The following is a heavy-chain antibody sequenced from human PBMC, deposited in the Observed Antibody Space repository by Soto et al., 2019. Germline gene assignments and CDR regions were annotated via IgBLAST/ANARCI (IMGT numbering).Heavy chain of an antibody. V-gene: IGHV4-39*01. Sequence: PSETLSLTCTVSGGSISSNTYYWGWIRQPPGKGLEWIGSIYYSESTYYNPSLKSRLTISVDTSKNQFSLKLTSVTAADTAVYYCAREVLWFGELSTYKWFDPWGQGTLVTVSS. CDR3: AREVLWFGELSTYKWFDP. CDR2: IYYSEST. CDR1: GGSISSNTYY. J-gene: IGHJ5*02. D-gene: IGHD3-10*01.